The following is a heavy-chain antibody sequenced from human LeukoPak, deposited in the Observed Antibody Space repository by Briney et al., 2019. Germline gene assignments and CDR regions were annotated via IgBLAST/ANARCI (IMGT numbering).Heavy chain of an antibody. D-gene: IGHD1-26*01. V-gene: IGHV4-59*01. CDR2: IYYSGST. CDR1: GGSISSYY. J-gene: IGHJ4*02. Sequence: SETLSLTCTVSGGSISSYYWSWIRQPPGKGLEWSGYIYYSGSTNYNPSLKSRFTISVDTSKTPSSLKLSSVTAADTAVYYCARGKSGRYRIIDYWGAGTLVTVSS. CDR3: ARGKSGRYRIIDY.